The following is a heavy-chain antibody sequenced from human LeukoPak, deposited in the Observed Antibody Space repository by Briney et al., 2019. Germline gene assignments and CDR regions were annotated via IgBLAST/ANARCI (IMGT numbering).Heavy chain of an antibody. V-gene: IGHV6-1*01. CDR3: ARQDSGSNYYYGINV. J-gene: IGHJ6*02. CDR1: GDSVSSDNDA. CDR2: IYYRSKWYN. Sequence: SQTLSLTCVISGDSVSSDNDAWNWIRQSPSRGLEWLGRIYYRSKWYNDYAPSVRSRITINPGTSKNQFSLQLNSVAPEDTAVYYCARQDSGSNYYYGINVWGQGTTVTVSS. D-gene: IGHD1-26*01.